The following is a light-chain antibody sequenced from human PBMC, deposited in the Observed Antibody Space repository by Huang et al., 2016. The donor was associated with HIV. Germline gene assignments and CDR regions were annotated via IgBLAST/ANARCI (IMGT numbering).Light chain of an antibody. Sequence: EIVMTQSPAILSVSPGERATLSCRASQSVSSNLAWYQQKLGQAPRLLIHGASTLATGIPARFSGSGSGAEFTLTISGLQSEDFAVYYCQQYDNWPPFTFGQGTKLEIK. J-gene: IGKJ2*01. CDR3: QQYDNWPPFT. V-gene: IGKV3-15*01. CDR1: QSVSSN. CDR2: GAS.